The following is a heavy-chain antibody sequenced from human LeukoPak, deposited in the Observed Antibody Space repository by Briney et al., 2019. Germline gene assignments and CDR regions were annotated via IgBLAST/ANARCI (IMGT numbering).Heavy chain of an antibody. CDR2: MYSIGST. Sequence: GGSLRLSCAASGFTVSDNFMTWVRQAPGKGLEWVSVMYSIGSTFYADSVKGRFTISRDNSKNTLYLQMNSLRAEDTAVYYCAKRRDTIFGVVIMYFDYWGQGTLVTVSS. CDR1: GFTVSDNF. V-gene: IGHV3-53*01. CDR3: AKRRDTIFGVVIMYFDY. J-gene: IGHJ4*02. D-gene: IGHD3-3*01.